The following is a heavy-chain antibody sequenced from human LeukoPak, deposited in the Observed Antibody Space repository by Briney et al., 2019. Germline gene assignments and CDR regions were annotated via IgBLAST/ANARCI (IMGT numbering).Heavy chain of an antibody. CDR3: ARDKGSSGRVGGVDN. D-gene: IGHD6-19*01. V-gene: IGHV3-7*01. CDR2: IKQDGSEK. Sequence: GGSLRLSCAASGFTLSTYWMTWVRQAPGKGLEWVANIKQDGSEKYYVDSVKGRFTISRDNAKKLLYLQMNSLRVEDTAVYYCARDKGSSGRVGGVDNWTQGTLVTVSP. J-gene: IGHJ4*02. CDR1: GFTLSTYW.